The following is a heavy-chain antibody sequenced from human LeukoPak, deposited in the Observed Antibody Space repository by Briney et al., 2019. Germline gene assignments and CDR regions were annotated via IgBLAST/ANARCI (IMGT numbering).Heavy chain of an antibody. CDR2: IKSKTDGETT. CDR3: PTYLGTYYHGSQRLILIDY. Sequence: GGPLRLSCVDSGFTFTNAWMSWVRQAPGKGLEWIGRIKSKTDGETTNYAEPVRGRFTISRDESKSEVYLQMNRLKIEDTAVYYRPTYLGTYYHGSQRLILIDYWGPGTLVTVSS. CDR1: GFTFTNAW. D-gene: IGHD3-10*01. V-gene: IGHV3-15*01. J-gene: IGHJ4*02.